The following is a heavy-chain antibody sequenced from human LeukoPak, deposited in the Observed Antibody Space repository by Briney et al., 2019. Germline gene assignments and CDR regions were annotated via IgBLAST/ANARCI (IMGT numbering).Heavy chain of an antibody. V-gene: IGHV3-53*01. D-gene: IGHD2-21*02. CDR3: AKETPVTGYHLDH. Sequence: GGSLRLSCEASGFTVSSNYMSWVRQAPGKGLEWVSVIYGSGSTYYADSVKGRFTISRDNSKNTLFLQMKSLRVEDTAVYYCAKETPVTGYHLDHWGQGSLVTVSS. J-gene: IGHJ4*02. CDR1: GFTVSSNY. CDR2: IYGSGST.